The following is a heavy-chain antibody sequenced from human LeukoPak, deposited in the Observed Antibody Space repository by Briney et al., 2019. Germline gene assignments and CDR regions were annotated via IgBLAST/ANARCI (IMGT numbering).Heavy chain of an antibody. CDR1: GYSFTSYW. CDR2: IDPSDSYT. Sequence: GESLKISCKGSGYSFTSYWISWVRQMPGKGLEWMGRIDPSDSYTNYSPSFQGHVTISADKSISTAYLQWSSLKASDTAMYYCARMRRRDGYNLIFSHDYWAREPWSPSP. J-gene: IGHJ4*02. V-gene: IGHV5-10-1*01. D-gene: IGHD5-24*01. CDR3: ARMRRRDGYNLIFSHDY.